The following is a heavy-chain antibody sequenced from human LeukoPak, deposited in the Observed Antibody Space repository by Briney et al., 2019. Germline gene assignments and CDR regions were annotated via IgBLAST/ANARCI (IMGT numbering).Heavy chain of an antibody. D-gene: IGHD3-22*01. CDR1: GGSISDYY. J-gene: IGHJ6*03. Sequence: SETLSLTCTVSGGSISDYYWSWIRQPPGMGLEWIGYIYYSGSTKYDTSLRSRVTISVDTSKNQFSLKVNSVTAADTAVYYCARGRYYDSSGYRPYCYYYYMDVWGKGTTVTVSS. CDR3: ARGRYYDSSGYRPYCYYYYMDV. CDR2: IYYSGST. V-gene: IGHV4-59*01.